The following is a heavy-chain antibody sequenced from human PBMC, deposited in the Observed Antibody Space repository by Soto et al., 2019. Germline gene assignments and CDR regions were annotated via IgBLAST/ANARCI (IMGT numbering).Heavy chain of an antibody. Sequence: EVQLVESGGGLVQPGWSLRLSCAASGFTVSSKYMSWVRQAPGKGLEWVSLIQSGGSTYYAGSVKGRFTISRDNSENTLFLQMNSLRVEATAVYYGTRDDVHCSGGRCYGVHMDVWGKGTKVTVS. D-gene: IGHD2-15*01. CDR1: GFTVSSKY. CDR2: IQSGGST. CDR3: TRDDVHCSGGRCYGVHMDV. J-gene: IGHJ6*03. V-gene: IGHV3-66*01.